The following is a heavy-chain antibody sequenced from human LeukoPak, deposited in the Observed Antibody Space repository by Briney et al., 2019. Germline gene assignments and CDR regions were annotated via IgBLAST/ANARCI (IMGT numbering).Heavy chain of an antibody. Sequence: GASVKVSCKASGYTFTSYGISWVRQAPGQGLEWMGWISAYNGNTNYAQKLQGRVTMTTDTSTSTAYMELRSLRSDDTAVYYCARDPPRGRGVITKFDYWGQGTLVTVSS. J-gene: IGHJ4*02. CDR2: ISAYNGNT. CDR1: GYTFTSYG. D-gene: IGHD3-16*02. V-gene: IGHV1-18*01. CDR3: ARDPPRGRGVITKFDY.